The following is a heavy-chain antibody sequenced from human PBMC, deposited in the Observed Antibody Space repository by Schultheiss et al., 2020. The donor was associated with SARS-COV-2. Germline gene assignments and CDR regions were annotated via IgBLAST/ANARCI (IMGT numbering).Heavy chain of an antibody. CDR2: IYYSGST. D-gene: IGHD1-14*01. CDR3: ARGPNKPRGADWFDP. J-gene: IGHJ5*02. Sequence: SETLSLTCTVSGGSISSSSYYWGWIRQPPGKGLEWIGSIYYSGSTYYNPSLKSRVTISVDTSKNQFSLKLSSVTAADTAVYYCARGPNKPRGADWFDPWGQGTLVTVSS. V-gene: IGHV4-39*01. CDR1: GGSISSSSYY.